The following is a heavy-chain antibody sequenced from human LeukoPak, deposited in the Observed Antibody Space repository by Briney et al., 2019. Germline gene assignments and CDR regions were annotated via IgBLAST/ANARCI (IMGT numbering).Heavy chain of an antibody. CDR3: ARGKGHYYYYYMDV. CDR1: GGSISSSSYY. J-gene: IGHJ6*03. CDR2: IYYSGST. Sequence: SSETLSLTCTVSGGSISSSSYYWGWIRQPPGKGLEWIGYIYYSGSTYYNPSLKSRVTISVDTSKNQFSLKLSSVTAADTAVYYCARGKGHYYYYYMDVWGKGTTVTVSS. V-gene: IGHV4-39*07.